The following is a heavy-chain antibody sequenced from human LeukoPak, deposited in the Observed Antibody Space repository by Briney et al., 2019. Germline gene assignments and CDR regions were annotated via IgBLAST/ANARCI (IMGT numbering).Heavy chain of an antibody. Sequence: SETLSLTCTVSGDSISRSTYYWAWIRQPPGKGLEWIGSVYYGRSPYFNPSLESRATISVDTSKNHFSLKMSSVTAADTAVYYCASSSGTGTFSYWGQGTLVTVSS. CDR2: VYYGRSP. D-gene: IGHD6-25*01. CDR1: GDSISRSTYY. CDR3: ASSSGTGTFSY. J-gene: IGHJ4*02. V-gene: IGHV4-39*02.